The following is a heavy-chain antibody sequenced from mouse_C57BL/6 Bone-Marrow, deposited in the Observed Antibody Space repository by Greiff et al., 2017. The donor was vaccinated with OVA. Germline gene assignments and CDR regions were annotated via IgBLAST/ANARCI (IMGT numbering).Heavy chain of an antibody. J-gene: IGHJ2*01. CDR1: GYTFTSYW. CDR2: IHPNSGST. CDR3: ATLYYGYDRNY. V-gene: IGHV1-64*01. Sequence: QVQLQQPGAELVKPGASVKLSCKASGYTFTSYWMHWVKQRPGQGLEWIGMIHPNSGSTNYNEKFKSKATLTVDKSSSTAYMQLSSLTSEDSAVYYCATLYYGYDRNYWGRGTTLTVSS. D-gene: IGHD2-2*01.